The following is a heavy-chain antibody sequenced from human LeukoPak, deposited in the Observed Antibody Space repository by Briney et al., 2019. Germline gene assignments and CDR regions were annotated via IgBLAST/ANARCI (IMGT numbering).Heavy chain of an antibody. V-gene: IGHV4-4*07. Sequence: SETLSLTYTVSGGSISSYFWSWIRQPAGKGLEWIGRIYTSGSTNYNPSLKSRVTMSVDTSKKEFSLKLRSVTAADTAVYYCARGDDFDIWGHGTMVTVSS. J-gene: IGHJ3*02. CDR1: GGSISSYF. CDR3: ARGDDFDI. CDR2: IYTSGST.